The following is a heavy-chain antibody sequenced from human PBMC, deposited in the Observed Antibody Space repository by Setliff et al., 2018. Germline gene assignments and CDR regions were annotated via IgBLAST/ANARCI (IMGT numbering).Heavy chain of an antibody. V-gene: IGHV1-18*01. D-gene: IGHD3-22*01. CDR1: GYIFKSYG. J-gene: IGHJ4*02. CDR3: ARDTRDKYDTSGYYLSFDS. CDR2: ISSYNDVT. Sequence: ASVKVSCKASGYIFKSYGISWVRQAPGQGLEWMGWISSYNDVTNYAQSFQGRVTMTTDTSKSAAYMDLRGLRSDDTAVYYCARDTRDKYDTSGYYLSFDSWGQGALVTVS.